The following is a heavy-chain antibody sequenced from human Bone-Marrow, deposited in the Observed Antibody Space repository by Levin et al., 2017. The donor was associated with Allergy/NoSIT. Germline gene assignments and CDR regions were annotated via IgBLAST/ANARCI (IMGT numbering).Heavy chain of an antibody. CDR1: RFIFRDHY. D-gene: IGHD2-2*01. V-gene: IGHV3-72*01. J-gene: IGHJ6*02. CDR2: TKNKANSYTT. Sequence: GGSLRLSCAASRFIFRDHYIDWVRQTPGKGLEWLGRTKNKANSYTTEYAASVKGRFTISRDDSKNSVYLQMNSLKSEDTAVYYCSSSDVGVVPSAIYYYGMDFWGQGTSVTVSS. CDR3: SSSDVGVVPSAIYYYGMDF.